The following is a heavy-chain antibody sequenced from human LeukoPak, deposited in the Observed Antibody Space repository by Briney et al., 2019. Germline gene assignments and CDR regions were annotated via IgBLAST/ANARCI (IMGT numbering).Heavy chain of an antibody. CDR3: TRVWLGNGLDI. Sequence: ASVKVSXKASGYTFSTYGITWVRQAPGQGLEWMGWISTYNSNTKYEQKFQGRVTMTTDTPTRTVHMELRSLGSGDTAVYYCTRVWLGNGLDIWGQGTMVTVSS. CDR1: GYTFSTYG. V-gene: IGHV1-18*01. D-gene: IGHD6-19*01. CDR2: ISTYNSNT. J-gene: IGHJ3*02.